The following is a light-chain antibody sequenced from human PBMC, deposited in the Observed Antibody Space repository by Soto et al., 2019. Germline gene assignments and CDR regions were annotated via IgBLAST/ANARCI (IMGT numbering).Light chain of an antibody. CDR1: QGFSIS. Sequence: DIQMTHSPSSLSASVGDRVTITCRASQGFSISLAWYQQKPGKVPKLLIYAASSLQSGVPSRFSGSGSGTDFTLTISSLQPEDVATYYCQKYNSAPWTFGQGTKVEIK. J-gene: IGKJ1*01. V-gene: IGKV1-27*01. CDR3: QKYNSAPWT. CDR2: AAS.